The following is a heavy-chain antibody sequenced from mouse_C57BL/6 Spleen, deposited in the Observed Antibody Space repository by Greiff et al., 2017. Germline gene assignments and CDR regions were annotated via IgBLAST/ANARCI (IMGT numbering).Heavy chain of an antibody. CDR1: GYSITSGYY. J-gene: IGHJ3*01. CDR2: ISYYGSN. D-gene: IGHD4-1*01. Sequence: ESGPGLVKPSQSLSLTCSVTGYSITSGYYLNWIRQFPGNKLEWMGYISYYGSNKYNPSLKNRISITRDTSKNQFFLKLNYVTTEDTATYYCARGAGTPCAYWGQGTLVTVSA. V-gene: IGHV3-6*01. CDR3: ARGAGTPCAY.